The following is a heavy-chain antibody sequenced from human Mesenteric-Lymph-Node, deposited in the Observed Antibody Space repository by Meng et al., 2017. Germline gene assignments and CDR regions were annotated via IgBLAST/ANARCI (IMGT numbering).Heavy chain of an antibody. D-gene: IGHD5-12*01. Sequence: GESLKISCAASGFTVSSNYMSWVRQAPGKGLEWVSGIYSCGSTYYADSVKGRFTTTSDNAMNSLYLQMNSLRAEDTAVYYCAGDMEVAMTSDYWGQGTLVTVSS. J-gene: IGHJ4*02. CDR2: IYSCGST. V-gene: IGHV3-66*03. CDR1: GFTVSSNY. CDR3: AGDMEVAMTSDY.